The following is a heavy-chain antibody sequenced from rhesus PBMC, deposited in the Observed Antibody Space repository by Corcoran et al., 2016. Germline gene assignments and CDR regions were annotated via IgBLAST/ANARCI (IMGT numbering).Heavy chain of an antibody. CDR3: ARDSSVLEWLLHQDNRFDV. D-gene: IGHD3-3*01. CDR1: GGSISSNY. J-gene: IGHJ5-1*01. V-gene: IGHV4-173*01. CDR2: IPGSGGST. Sequence: QLQLQESGPGLVKPSETLSLTCAVSGGSISSNYWSWIRQPPGKGLEWSGRIPGSGGSTDYNTSLESRVTISTDTSKNQFSLKLSSVTAADTAVYYCARDSSVLEWLLHQDNRFDVWGPGVLVTVSS.